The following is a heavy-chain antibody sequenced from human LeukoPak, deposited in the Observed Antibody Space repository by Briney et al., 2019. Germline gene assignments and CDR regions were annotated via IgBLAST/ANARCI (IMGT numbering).Heavy chain of an antibody. CDR3: ASVKWELENFGAFDI. Sequence: SQTLSLTCTVSGGSISSGGYYWSWIRQHPGKGLEWIGYIYYSGSTYYNPSLKSRVTISVDTSKNQFSLKLSSVTAADTAVYYCASVKWELENFGAFDIWGQGTMVTVSS. D-gene: IGHD1-26*01. V-gene: IGHV4-31*03. CDR2: IYYSGST. CDR1: GGSISSGGYY. J-gene: IGHJ3*02.